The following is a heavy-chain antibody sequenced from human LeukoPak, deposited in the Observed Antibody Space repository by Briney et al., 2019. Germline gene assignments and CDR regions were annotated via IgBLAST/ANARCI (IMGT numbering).Heavy chain of an antibody. Sequence: ASVKVSCKASGYTFTGYYMHWVRRAPGQGLEWMGWINPNSGGTNYAQKFQGRVTMTRDTSISTAYMELSRLRSDDTAVYYCARDLVHSSSWQLGHNWFDPWGQGTLVAVSS. J-gene: IGHJ5*02. D-gene: IGHD6-13*01. CDR3: ARDLVHSSSWQLGHNWFDP. CDR2: INPNSGGT. CDR1: GYTFTGYY. V-gene: IGHV1-2*02.